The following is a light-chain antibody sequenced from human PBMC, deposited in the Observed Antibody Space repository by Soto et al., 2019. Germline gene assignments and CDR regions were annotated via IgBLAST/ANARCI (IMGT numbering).Light chain of an antibody. CDR2: AAS. Sequence: DIQMTQSPSSLSASVGARVTITCRASESIDRHLNWYKQKPGTSPKLLIYAASSLQNGVPSRFRGGGSGTEFTLTISNLQPEDFATYYCQQTYTALSITFGQGKRLEIK. CDR3: QQTYTALSIT. CDR1: ESIDRH. V-gene: IGKV1-39*01. J-gene: IGKJ5*01.